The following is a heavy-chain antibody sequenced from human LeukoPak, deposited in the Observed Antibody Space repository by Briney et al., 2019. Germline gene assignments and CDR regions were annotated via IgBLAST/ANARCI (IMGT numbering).Heavy chain of an antibody. D-gene: IGHD3-3*01. CDR1: GSSITAFY. Sequence: SETLSLTCNVSGSSITAFYWSWIRQSPGKGLEWIGSFQYGGNSKYNPSLKSRVAMSVDTSKRQLSLRLTSVTAADTAVYYCARSATIFGVVKWGRDAFDIWGQGTMVTVSS. CDR3: ARSATIFGVVKWGRDAFDI. CDR2: FQYGGNS. V-gene: IGHV4-59*01. J-gene: IGHJ3*02.